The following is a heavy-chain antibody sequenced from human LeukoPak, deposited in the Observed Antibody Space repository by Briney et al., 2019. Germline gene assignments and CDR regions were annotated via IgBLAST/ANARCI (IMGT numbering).Heavy chain of an antibody. V-gene: IGHV3-20*04. CDR2: INWNGGST. J-gene: IGHJ4*02. CDR1: GFTFDDYG. CDR3: ARRPGYYDSSGYYFDY. Sequence: GGSLRLSCAASGFTFDDYGMSWVRQAPGKGLEWVSGINWNGGSTGYADSVKGRFTISRDNAKNSLYLQMNSLRAEDTALYYCARRPGYYDSSGYYFDYWGQGTLVTVSS. D-gene: IGHD3-22*01.